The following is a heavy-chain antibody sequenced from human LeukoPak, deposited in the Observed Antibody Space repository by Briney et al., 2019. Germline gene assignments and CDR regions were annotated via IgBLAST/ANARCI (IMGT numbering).Heavy chain of an antibody. V-gene: IGHV1-18*01. Sequence: ASVKVSCKTSGYTFTSYGISWVRQAPGQGLEWMGWISAYNGNTNYAQKLQGRVTMTTDTSTSTAYMELSSLRSEDTAVYYCARGGSGRDYYYGMDVWGQGTTVTVSS. CDR3: ARGGSGRDYYYGMDV. J-gene: IGHJ6*02. D-gene: IGHD3-10*01. CDR1: GYTFTSYG. CDR2: ISAYNGNT.